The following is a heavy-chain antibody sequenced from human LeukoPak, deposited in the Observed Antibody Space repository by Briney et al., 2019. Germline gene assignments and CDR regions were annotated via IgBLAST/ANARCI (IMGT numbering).Heavy chain of an antibody. CDR3: ARDPLGPNGY. D-gene: IGHD4/OR15-4a*01. CDR1: GGTFSSYA. Sequence: SVKVPCKASGGTFSSYAISWVRQAPGQGLEWMGRIIPIFGTANYAQKFQGRVTITTDESTSTAYMELSSLRSEDTAVYYCARDPLGPNGYWGQGTLVTVSS. J-gene: IGHJ4*02. V-gene: IGHV1-69*05. CDR2: IIPIFGTA.